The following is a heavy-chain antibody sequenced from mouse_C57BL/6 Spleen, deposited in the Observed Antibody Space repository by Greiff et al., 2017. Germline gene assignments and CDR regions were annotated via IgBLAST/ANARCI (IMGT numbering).Heavy chain of an antibody. CDR1: GYSIPSGYY. Sequence: EVQLQQSGPGLVKPSQSLSLTCSVTGYSIPSGYYWNWIRQFPGNKLEWMGYISYDGSNNYNPSLKNRISITRDTSKNQFFLKLNSVTTEDTATYYCARGYGNYVGWFAYWGQGTLVTVSA. J-gene: IGHJ3*01. V-gene: IGHV3-6*01. D-gene: IGHD2-1*01. CDR3: ARGYGNYVGWFAY. CDR2: ISYDGSN.